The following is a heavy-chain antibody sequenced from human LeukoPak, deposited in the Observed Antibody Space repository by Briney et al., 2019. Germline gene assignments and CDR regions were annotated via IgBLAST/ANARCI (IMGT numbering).Heavy chain of an antibody. V-gene: IGHV7-4-1*02. CDR2: INTNTGNP. Sequence: ASVKVSCKASGYTFTSYAMNWVRQAPGQGLEWMGWINTNTGNPTYAQGFTGRFVFSLDTSVSTAYLQISSLKAEDTAVYYCARERVARRGGCARGYSYGYSSYFDYWGQGTLVTVSS. CDR1: GYTFTSYA. D-gene: IGHD5-18*01. J-gene: IGHJ4*02. CDR3: ARERVARRGGCARGYSYGYSSYFDY.